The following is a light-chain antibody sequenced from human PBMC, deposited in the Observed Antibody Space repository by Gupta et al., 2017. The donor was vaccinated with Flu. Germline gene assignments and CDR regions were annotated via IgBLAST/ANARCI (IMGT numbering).Light chain of an antibody. Sequence: DIVMTQSPDSLAGSLGERATIHCKSSQSVLYSANNKNYFAWYQQKPGQPPKLLIYWASTRGSGVPDRFSGSGSGTDFALTINNRQAEDVAVYFCQQDDSTPRTFGQGTKVEIK. CDR1: QSVLYSANNKNY. CDR3: QQDDSTPRT. V-gene: IGKV4-1*01. J-gene: IGKJ1*01. CDR2: WAS.